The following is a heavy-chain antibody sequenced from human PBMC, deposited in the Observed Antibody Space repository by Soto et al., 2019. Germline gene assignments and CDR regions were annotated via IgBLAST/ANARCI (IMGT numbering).Heavy chain of an antibody. CDR2: IYYSGST. CDR3: ARAVVRGVNEAYYYYYGMDV. CDR1: GGSISSGDYY. J-gene: IGHJ6*02. Sequence: SETLSLTCTVSGGSISSGDYYWSWIRQPPGKGLEWIGYIYYSGSTYYNPSLKSRVTISVDTSKNQFSLKLSSVTAADTAVYYCARAVVRGVNEAYYYYYGMDVWGQGTTVTVS. D-gene: IGHD3-10*01. V-gene: IGHV4-30-4*01.